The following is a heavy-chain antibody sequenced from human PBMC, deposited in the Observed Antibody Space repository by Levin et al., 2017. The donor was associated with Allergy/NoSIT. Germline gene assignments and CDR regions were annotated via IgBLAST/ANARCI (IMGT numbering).Heavy chain of an antibody. J-gene: IGHJ4*02. Sequence: GGSLRLSCAASGFTFTNYWMSWVRQAPGKGLEWVANIKQDGSETYYVDSVKGRFTISRDNAKNSLYLHMDSLRAEDTAVYYCARVPRNGDYPNNYFDYWGQGTLVTVSS. V-gene: IGHV3-7*01. CDR2: IKQDGSET. CDR3: ARVPRNGDYPNNYFDY. CDR1: GFTFTNYW. D-gene: IGHD4-17*01.